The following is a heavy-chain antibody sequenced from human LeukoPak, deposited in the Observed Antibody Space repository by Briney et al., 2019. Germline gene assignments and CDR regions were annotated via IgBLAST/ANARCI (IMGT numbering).Heavy chain of an antibody. CDR2: ISGSGGST. V-gene: IGHV3-23*01. J-gene: IGHJ4*02. CDR3: ARENSGSYYQFDC. D-gene: IGHD1-26*01. CDR1: GFTFTTYS. Sequence: PGGSLRLSCTASGFTFTTYSMSWVRQAPGKGLEWVSAISGSGGSTYYADSVKGRFTISRDNFKNTLYLQMNSLRPEDTAVYYCARENSGSYYQFDCWGQGTLVTVSS.